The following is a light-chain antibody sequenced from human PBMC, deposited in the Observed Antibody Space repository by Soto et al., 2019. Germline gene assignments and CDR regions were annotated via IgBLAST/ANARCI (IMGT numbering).Light chain of an antibody. CDR2: YDD. J-gene: IGLJ2*01. CDR1: SSNIGNNA. CDR3: AAWDDSLNGVV. V-gene: IGLV1-36*01. Sequence: QPVLTQPPSVAEAPRKRVTISCSGSSSNIGNNAVNWYQQLPGKSPKLLIYYDDLLPSGVSDRFSGSKSGTSASLAISGLQSEDEADYYCAAWDDSLNGVVFGGGTKLSVL.